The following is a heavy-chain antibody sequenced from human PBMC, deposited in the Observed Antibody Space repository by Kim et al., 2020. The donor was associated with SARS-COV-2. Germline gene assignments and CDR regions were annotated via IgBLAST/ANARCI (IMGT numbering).Heavy chain of an antibody. V-gene: IGHV3-13*01. Sequence: GGSLRLSCAASGFTFSSYDMHWVRQATGKGLEWVSAIGTAGDTYYPGSVKGRFTISRENAKNSLYLQMNSLRAGDTAVYYCARTPSSELGMDVWGQGTTVTVSS. D-gene: IGHD1-26*01. CDR3: ARTPSSELGMDV. CDR1: GFTFSSYD. CDR2: IGTAGDT. J-gene: IGHJ6*02.